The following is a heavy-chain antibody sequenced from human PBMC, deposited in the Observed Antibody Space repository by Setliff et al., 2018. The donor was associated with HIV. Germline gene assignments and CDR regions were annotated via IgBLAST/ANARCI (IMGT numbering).Heavy chain of an antibody. J-gene: IGHJ4*02. CDR2: IYYNGNT. Sequence: SETLSLTCTVSGGSISSHYWSWIRLPPGKGLEWIGTIYYNGNTNYNPSLKSRVAISVDTSKNLFSLKMNSVTPADTAVYYCARLSPPTYYNFWSGYRTPYYFDYWGQGTLVTVSS. V-gene: IGHV4-59*11. CDR3: ARLSPPTYYNFWSGYRTPYYFDY. D-gene: IGHD3-3*01. CDR1: GGSISSHY.